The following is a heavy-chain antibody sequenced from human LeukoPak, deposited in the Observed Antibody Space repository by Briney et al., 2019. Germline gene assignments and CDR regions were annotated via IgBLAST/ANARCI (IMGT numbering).Heavy chain of an antibody. V-gene: IGHV1-8*03. CDR3: ARGRWGIAVAAYDY. CDR2: MNPNSGNT. J-gene: IGHJ4*02. Sequence: ASVKVSCKASGYTFTSYDINWVRQATGQGLEWMGWMNPNSGNTGYAQKFQGRVTITRNTSISTAYMELSSLRSEDTAVYYCARGRWGIAVAAYDYWGQGTLVTVSS. D-gene: IGHD6-19*01. CDR1: GYTFTSYD.